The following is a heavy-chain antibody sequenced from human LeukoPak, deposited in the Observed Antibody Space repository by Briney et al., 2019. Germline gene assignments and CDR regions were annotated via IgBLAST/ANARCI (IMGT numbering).Heavy chain of an antibody. D-gene: IGHD5-24*01. J-gene: IGHJ4*02. CDR3: ARAVAGLDGYNGY. CDR2: ISSSGNDI. V-gene: IGHV3-21*01. CDR1: GFTFSNYR. Sequence: GGSLRPSCAASGFTFSNYRMNWVRRAPGKGLEWVSSISSSGNDISYADSVKGRFTISRDNGKNSLFLQLNSLRAEDTAVYYCARAVAGLDGYNGYWGQGTLVTVSS.